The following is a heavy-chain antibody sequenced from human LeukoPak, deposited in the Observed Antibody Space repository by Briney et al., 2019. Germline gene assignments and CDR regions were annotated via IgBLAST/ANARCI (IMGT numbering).Heavy chain of an antibody. D-gene: IGHD2-21*01. CDR2: ISGSGGST. J-gene: IGHJ3*02. CDR3: AKDGFLLWRGAFDI. Sequence: PRGSLRLSCAASGFTFSSYAMSWVRQAPGKGLEWVSAISGSGGSTYYADSVKGRFTISRDNSKNTLWLQMNSLRAEDTAVYYCAKDGFLLWRGAFDIWGQGTMVTVSS. CDR1: GFTFSSYA. V-gene: IGHV3-23*01.